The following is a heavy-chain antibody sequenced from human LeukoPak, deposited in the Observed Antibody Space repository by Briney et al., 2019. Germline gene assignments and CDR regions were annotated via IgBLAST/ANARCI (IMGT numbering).Heavy chain of an antibody. V-gene: IGHV3-23*01. D-gene: IGHD3-16*01. CDR1: GFTFSNSA. CDR2: ISASGHYT. Sequence: GGSLRLSCEASGFTFSNSAMSWVRQAPGKGLEWVSGISASGHYTYNADSAKGRFTIFRDNSKNTLYLQMNSLRAEDTALYFCAKDGSWGDYYFYFYIDVWGKGTTVTVSS. CDR3: AKDGSWGDYYFYFYIDV. J-gene: IGHJ6*03.